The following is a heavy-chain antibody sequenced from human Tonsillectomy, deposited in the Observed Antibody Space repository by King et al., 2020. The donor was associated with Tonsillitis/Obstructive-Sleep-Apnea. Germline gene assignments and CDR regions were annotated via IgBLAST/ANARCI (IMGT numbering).Heavy chain of an antibody. CDR2: IYYTGTT. J-gene: IGHJ5*02. CDR1: GGSINSSSYY. CDR3: ARHLYFYDTSGYSQFDP. Sequence: LQLQESGPGLVKPSENLSLTCTVSGGSINSSSYYWGWVRQPPGKGLEWIGSIYYTGTTSYNPSLKSRVTIYVDTSKKQFSLKLSSVTAADTAVYYCARHLYFYDTSGYSQFDPWGQGTLVTVSS. V-gene: IGHV4-39*01. D-gene: IGHD3-22*01.